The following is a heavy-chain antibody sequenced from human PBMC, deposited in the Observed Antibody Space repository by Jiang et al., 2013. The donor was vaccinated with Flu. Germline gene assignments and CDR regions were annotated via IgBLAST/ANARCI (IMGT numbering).Heavy chain of an antibody. Sequence: GPGLVKTSQTLSLTCTVSGGSLNNGAHFWTWIRQHPGKGLEWIGYVSYSGGTYYNPSLKSRLSISVDTSNNQFSLKLGSVTAADTALYYCARVVAQYRYFDLWG. CDR2: VSYSGGT. CDR1: GGSLNNGAHF. V-gene: IGHV4-31*03. CDR3: ARVVAQYRYFDL. J-gene: IGHJ2*01.